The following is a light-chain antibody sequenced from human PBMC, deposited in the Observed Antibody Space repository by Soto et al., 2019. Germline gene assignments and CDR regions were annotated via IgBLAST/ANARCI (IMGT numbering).Light chain of an antibody. CDR3: HQYYTWPRT. CDR1: QTVTTD. V-gene: IGKV3-15*01. J-gene: IGKJ1*01. CDR2: GAS. Sequence: EIVMTQSPVTLSVSPGERATLSCRASQTVTTDLAWYQQKPGQAPRLVIHGASTRATDFPARFSGSGSGTEFTLTISSLQSEDIAVYYGHQYYTWPRTFGQGTKVEIK.